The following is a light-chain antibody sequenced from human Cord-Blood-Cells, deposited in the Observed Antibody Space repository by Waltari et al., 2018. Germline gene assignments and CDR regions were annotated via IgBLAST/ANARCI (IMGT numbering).Light chain of an antibody. Sequence: QSALTQPRSVSGSPGQSVTISCTGTSSAVGGYNDISWYQQHPGKAPKLMIYDVSKRPSGVPDRFSGSKSGNTASLTISGLQAEDEADYYCCSYAGSYTLVFGGGTKLTVL. CDR3: CSYAGSYTLV. CDR2: DVS. J-gene: IGLJ3*02. CDR1: SSAVGGYND. V-gene: IGLV2-11*01.